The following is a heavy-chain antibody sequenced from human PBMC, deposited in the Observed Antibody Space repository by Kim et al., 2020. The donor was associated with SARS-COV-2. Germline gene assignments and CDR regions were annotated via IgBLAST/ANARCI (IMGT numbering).Heavy chain of an antibody. CDR1: GFPFSYYA. CDR3: TKEYYDFWSGSDP. J-gene: IGHJ5*02. CDR2: ITSRSSGT. D-gene: IGHD3-3*01. V-gene: IGHV3-23*01. Sequence: GGSLRLSCAASGFPFSYYAMGWVRQAPGKGLDFVSDITSRSSGTSYADSVKGRFTISRDNSKNTLYLQMNSLRVEDTAIYYCTKEYYDFWSGSDPWGRGTLVTVSS.